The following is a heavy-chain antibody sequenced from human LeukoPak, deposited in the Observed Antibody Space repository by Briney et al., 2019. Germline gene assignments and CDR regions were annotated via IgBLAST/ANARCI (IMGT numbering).Heavy chain of an antibody. D-gene: IGHD4-17*01. V-gene: IGHV3-30*18. CDR2: ISYDGSNK. J-gene: IGHJ6*02. CDR1: GFTFSSYG. Sequence: PGGSLRLSCAASGFTFSSYGMHWVRQAPGKGLEWVAVISYDGSNKYYADSVKGRFTISRDNSKNTLYLQMNSLRAEDTAVYYCAKDFVYGENYGMDVWGQGTTVTVSS. CDR3: AKDFVYGENYGMDV.